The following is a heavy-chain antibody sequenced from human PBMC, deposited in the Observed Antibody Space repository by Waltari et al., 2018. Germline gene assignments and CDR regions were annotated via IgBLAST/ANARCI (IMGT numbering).Heavy chain of an antibody. CDR1: GGSISSSNW. CDR2: IYHSGST. V-gene: IGHV4-4*02. CDR3: ARDPVRYYGSGSYPYFDY. J-gene: IGHJ4*02. D-gene: IGHD3-10*01. Sequence: VQLQASGPGLVKPSGTLSLTCAVSGGSISSSNWWSWVRQPPGKGLEWIGEIYHSGSTNYNPSRKSRVTISVDKSKNQFSLKLSSVTAADTAVYYCARDPVRYYGSGSYPYFDYWGQGTLVTVSS.